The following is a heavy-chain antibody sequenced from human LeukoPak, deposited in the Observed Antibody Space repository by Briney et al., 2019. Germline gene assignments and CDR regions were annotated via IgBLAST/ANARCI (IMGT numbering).Heavy chain of an antibody. V-gene: IGHV3-21*01. CDR2: ISSSSSYI. J-gene: IGHJ6*02. CDR3: ARFLEWLLYSPRFYYYGMDV. CDR1: GFTFSSYS. Sequence: GGSLRLSCAASGFTFSSYSMNWVRQAPGKGLEWVSSISSSSSYIYYADSVKGRFTISRDNAKNSLYLQMNSLRAEDTAVYYCARFLEWLLYSPRFYYYGMDVWGQGTTVTASS. D-gene: IGHD3-3*01.